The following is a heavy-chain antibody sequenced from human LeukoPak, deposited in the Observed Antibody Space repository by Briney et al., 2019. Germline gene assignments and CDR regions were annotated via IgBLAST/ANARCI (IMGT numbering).Heavy chain of an antibody. D-gene: IGHD5-24*01. Sequence: SETLSLTCTVSGGSSSSYYWSWIRQPPGKGLEWIGYIHYSGSTNYNPSLKSRVSILVDTSENHFSLRLSSVTAADTAVYYCARSGGDRVEMPTIIDYWGQGTLVIVSS. CDR1: GGSSSSYY. CDR3: ARSGGDRVEMPTIIDY. V-gene: IGHV4-59*01. J-gene: IGHJ4*02. CDR2: IHYSGST.